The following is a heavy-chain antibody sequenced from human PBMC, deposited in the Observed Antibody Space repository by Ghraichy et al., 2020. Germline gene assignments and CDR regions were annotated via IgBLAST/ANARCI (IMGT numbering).Heavy chain of an antibody. D-gene: IGHD5-18*01. V-gene: IGHV3-7*03. Sequence: GGSLRLSCAASEFTFSGAWMTWVRQAPGKGLELVASINKDGNERRYVDSVRGRFTISRDNVKNSLYLQMNSLIAEDTAVYYCTTHGYSFGYCFDHWGQGTLITVSS. CDR2: INKDGNER. J-gene: IGHJ4*02. CDR3: TTHGYSFGYCFDH. CDR1: EFTFSGAW.